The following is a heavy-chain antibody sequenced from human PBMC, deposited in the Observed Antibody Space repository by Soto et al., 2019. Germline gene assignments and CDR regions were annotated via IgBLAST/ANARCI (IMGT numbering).Heavy chain of an antibody. D-gene: IGHD2-2*01. CDR3: ARGSGSRCSSTSCYPALDI. CDR1: GYTFTSYG. V-gene: IGHV1-18*01. J-gene: IGHJ3*02. Sequence: ASVKVSCKASGYTFTSYGISWVRQAPGQGLEWMGWISAYNGNTNYAQKLQGRVTMTTDTSTSTAYMELRSLRSDDTAVYYCARGSGSRCSSTSCYPALDIWGQGTMVT. CDR2: ISAYNGNT.